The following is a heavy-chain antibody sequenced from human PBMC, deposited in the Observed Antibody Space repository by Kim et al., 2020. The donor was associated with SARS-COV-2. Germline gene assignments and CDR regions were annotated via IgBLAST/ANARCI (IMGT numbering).Heavy chain of an antibody. CDR2: ISWNSGSI. J-gene: IGHJ3*02. Sequence: GGSLRLSCAASGFTFDDYAMHWVRQAPGKGLEWVSGISWNSGSIGYADSVKGRFTISRDNAKNSLYLQMNSLRAEDTALYYCAKEYTFGVVIMGGAFDIWGQGTMVTVSS. V-gene: IGHV3-9*01. CDR3: AKEYTFGVVIMGGAFDI. CDR1: GFTFDDYA. D-gene: IGHD3-3*01.